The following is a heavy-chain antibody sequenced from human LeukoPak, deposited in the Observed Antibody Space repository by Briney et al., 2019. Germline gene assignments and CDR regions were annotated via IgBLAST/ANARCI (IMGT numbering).Heavy chain of an antibody. CDR3: AREYSGVLDY. CDR2: IYYSGST. D-gene: IGHD3-10*01. V-gene: IGHV4-39*07. CDR1: GGSISSSSYY. Sequence: SETLSLTCTVSGGSISSSSYYWGWIRQPPGKGLEWIGSIYYSGSTYYNPSLKSRVTMSVDTSKNQFSLKLSSVTAADTAVYYCAREYSGVLDYWGQGTLVTVSS. J-gene: IGHJ4*02.